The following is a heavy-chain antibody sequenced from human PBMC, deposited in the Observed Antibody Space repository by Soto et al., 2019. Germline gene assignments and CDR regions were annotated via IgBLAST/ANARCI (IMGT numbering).Heavy chain of an antibody. V-gene: IGHV1-8*01. Sequence: QVQLVQSGAEVKKPGASVKVSCKASGYSFTSYDINWVRQATGQGLEWMGWMNPNSGNTGYAQKFQGRVTMTRNTSISTAYMELSSLRSEDTAVYYCARREYVWGSYNWFDPWGQGTLVTVSS. CDR3: ARREYVWGSYNWFDP. CDR2: MNPNSGNT. J-gene: IGHJ5*02. CDR1: GYSFTSYD. D-gene: IGHD3-16*01.